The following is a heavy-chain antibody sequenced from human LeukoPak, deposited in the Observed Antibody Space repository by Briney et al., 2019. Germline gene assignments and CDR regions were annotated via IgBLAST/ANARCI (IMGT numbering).Heavy chain of an antibody. CDR1: GFTFSSYA. D-gene: IGHD2-21*02. CDR2: ISYDGSNK. Sequence: GGSLRLSCAASGFTFSSYAMHWVRQAPGKGLEWVAVISYDGSNKYYADSVKGRFTISRDNSKNTLYLQMNSLRAEDTAVYYCARKATYCGGDCYSSAFDIWGQGTMVTVSS. CDR3: ARKATYCGGDCYSSAFDI. J-gene: IGHJ3*02. V-gene: IGHV3-30*04.